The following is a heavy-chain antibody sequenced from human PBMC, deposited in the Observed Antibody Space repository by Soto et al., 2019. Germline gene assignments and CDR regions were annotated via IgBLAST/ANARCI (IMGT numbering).Heavy chain of an antibody. CDR3: ATDRAAAGSEDWFDP. J-gene: IGHJ5*02. Sequence: GGSLRLSCAASGFTVSSKYMTWVRQAPRKGLEVVSIIQSGGSTYYADSVKGRFTISRDNSKNTLYLQMNSLRAEDTAVYYCATDRAAAGSEDWFDPWGQGTLVTVSS. CDR1: GFTVSSKY. V-gene: IGHV3-53*01. D-gene: IGHD6-13*01. CDR2: IQSGGST.